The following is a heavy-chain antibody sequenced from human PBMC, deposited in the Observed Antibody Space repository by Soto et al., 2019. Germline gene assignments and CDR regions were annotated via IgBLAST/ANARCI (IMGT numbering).Heavy chain of an antibody. D-gene: IGHD3-10*01. J-gene: IGHJ4*02. Sequence: GGSLGLSCSASGFTFRTYGMHWVRQAPGKGLEWVALIWFDENNKNYADSVKGRFTISRDNSQNTLYLQMNSLRVEDTAVYYCARDFKKGSYLDYCGQGTPVTVSS. CDR3: ARDFKKGSYLDY. CDR1: GFTFRTYG. CDR2: IWFDENNK. V-gene: IGHV3-33*01.